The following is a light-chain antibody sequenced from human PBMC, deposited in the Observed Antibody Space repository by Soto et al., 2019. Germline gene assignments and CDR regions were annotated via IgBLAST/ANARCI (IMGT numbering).Light chain of an antibody. J-gene: IGKJ5*01. CDR2: AAS. CDR3: QQTYTTLSIT. V-gene: IGKV1-39*01. CDR1: ESISRH. Sequence: DIQMTQSPSSLSGSVGDRVTITCRASESISRHLNWYQQKPGKAPKLLIYAASSLQNGVPSRFSGGGSGTDFTLTISNLQPEDFATYYCQQTYTTLSITFGQGTRLDIK.